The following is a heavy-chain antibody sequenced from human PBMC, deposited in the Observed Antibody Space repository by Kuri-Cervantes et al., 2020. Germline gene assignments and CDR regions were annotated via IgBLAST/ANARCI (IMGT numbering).Heavy chain of an antibody. Sequence: SQTLSLTCAVYGGSFSGYYWSWIRQPPGKGLEWIGEINQSGSTNHNPSLKSRVTISIDTSKNQFSLKLSSVTAADTAVYYCARGVVVVVAAVYYYYMDVWGKGTTVTVSS. J-gene: IGHJ6*03. CDR3: ARGVVVVVAAVYYYYMDV. CDR2: INQSGST. V-gene: IGHV4-34*01. D-gene: IGHD2-15*01. CDR1: GGSFSGYY.